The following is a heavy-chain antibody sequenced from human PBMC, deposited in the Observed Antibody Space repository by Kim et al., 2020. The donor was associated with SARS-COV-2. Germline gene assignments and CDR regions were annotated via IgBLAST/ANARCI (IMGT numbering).Heavy chain of an antibody. CDR2: ITASGTSK. Sequence: GGSLRLSCATSGFTSREYDMNWVRQAPGKGLEWVVYITASGTSKVYAGSVEGRFSIFKDNAKKSLFLQMNSLTAEDTAVYYCTRDNPTVADFDSLGPGTL. D-gene: IGHD4-17*01. CDR1: GFTSREYD. CDR3: TRDNPTVADFDS. V-gene: IGHV3-48*03. J-gene: IGHJ4*02.